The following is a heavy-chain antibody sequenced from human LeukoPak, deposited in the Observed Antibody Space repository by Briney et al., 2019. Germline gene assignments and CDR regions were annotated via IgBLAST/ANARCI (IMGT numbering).Heavy chain of an antibody. Sequence: ASVKVSCKASRGTFSSYAISWVRQAPGQGLEWMGGIIPIFGTANYAQKFQGRVTITSDESTSTAYIELSSLRSEDTAVYYCARARVLGLYFDYWGQGTLVTVSS. J-gene: IGHJ4*02. D-gene: IGHD1-7*01. V-gene: IGHV1-69*13. CDR1: RGTFSSYA. CDR3: ARARVLGLYFDY. CDR2: IIPIFGTA.